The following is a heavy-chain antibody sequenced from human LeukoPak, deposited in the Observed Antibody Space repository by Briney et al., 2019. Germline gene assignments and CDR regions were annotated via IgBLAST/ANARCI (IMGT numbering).Heavy chain of an antibody. CDR1: GYXFTGYY. V-gene: IGHV1-2*02. CDR3: ARELYSGSYYVAY. D-gene: IGHD1-26*01. CDR2: ISPNSGGT. Sequence: ASVKVSCKASGYXFTGYYMYWVRQAPGQGLEWMGWISPNSGGTNFAQKFQGRVTMTRDTSISTAFMELSGLRSDDTAVYYCARELYSGSYYVAYWGQGTLVTVSS. J-gene: IGHJ4*02.